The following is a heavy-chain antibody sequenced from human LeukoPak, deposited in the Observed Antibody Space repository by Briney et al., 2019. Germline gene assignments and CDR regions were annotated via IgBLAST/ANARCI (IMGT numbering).Heavy chain of an antibody. Sequence: GGSLRLSCAASGFAFSSYAMSWVCQAPGKGLEWVSAISGSGGSTYYADSVKGRFTISRDNSKNTLYLQMNSLRAEDTAVYYCAKAWSITGTTDRDPGMDVWGQGTTVTVSS. CDR2: ISGSGGST. CDR3: AKAWSITGTTDRDPGMDV. D-gene: IGHD1-7*01. CDR1: GFAFSSYA. J-gene: IGHJ6*02. V-gene: IGHV3-23*01.